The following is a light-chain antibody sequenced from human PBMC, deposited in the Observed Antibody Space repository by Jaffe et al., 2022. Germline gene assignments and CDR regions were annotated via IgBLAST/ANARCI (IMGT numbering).Light chain of an antibody. Sequence: DIQMTQSPSSLSASVGDRVTITCRASQNIVRFLNWFQQKPGRAPKLLVYAASTLQTGVPSRFSGGGSGTDFTLTISSFQPEDFGTYYCQQSYNTPRTFGQGTKVDI. V-gene: IGKV1-39*01. J-gene: IGKJ1*01. CDR3: QQSYNTPRT. CDR1: QNIVRF. CDR2: AAS.